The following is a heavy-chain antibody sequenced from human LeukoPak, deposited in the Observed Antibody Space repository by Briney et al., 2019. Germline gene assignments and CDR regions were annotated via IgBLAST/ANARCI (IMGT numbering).Heavy chain of an antibody. J-gene: IGHJ4*02. CDR1: GFTFSGYI. Sequence: GGSLRLSCAASGFTFSGYIMNWVRQAPGKGLEWVSAISRSSSYIYYADSAKGRFTISRDNSKGTVYLQMNSLRPEDTAVYYCAKDDAWLQYGDWGRGTLVTVSS. CDR2: ISRSSSYI. V-gene: IGHV3-21*04. D-gene: IGHD5-24*01. CDR3: AKDDAWLQYGD.